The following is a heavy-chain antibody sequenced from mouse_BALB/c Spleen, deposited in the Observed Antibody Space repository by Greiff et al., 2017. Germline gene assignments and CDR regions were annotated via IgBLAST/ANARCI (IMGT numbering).Heavy chain of an antibody. D-gene: IGHD2-14*01. J-gene: IGHJ2*01. V-gene: IGHV5-17*02. CDR1: GFTFSSFG. CDR2: ISSGSSTI. Sequence: EVQVVESGGGLVQPGGSRKLSCAASGFTFSSFGMHWVRQAPEKGLEWVAYISSGSSTIYYADTVKGRFTISRDNPKNTLFLQMTSLRSEDTAMYYCARDYRYDDGADYWGQGTTRTVSS. CDR3: ARDYRYDDGADY.